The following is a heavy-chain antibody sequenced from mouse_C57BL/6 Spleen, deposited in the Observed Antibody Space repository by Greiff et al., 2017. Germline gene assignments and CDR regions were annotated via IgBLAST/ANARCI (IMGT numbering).Heavy chain of an antibody. J-gene: IGHJ4*01. V-gene: IGHV5-17*01. CDR3: ARAGGSSLYAMDY. Sequence: EVQRVESGGGLVKPGGSLKLSCAASGFTFSDYGMHWVRQAPEKGLEWVAYISSGSSTIYYADTVKGRFTISRDNAKNTRFLQMTSLRSEDTAMYYGARAGGSSLYAMDYWGQGTSVTVSS. D-gene: IGHD1-1*01. CDR1: GFTFSDYG. CDR2: ISSGSSTI.